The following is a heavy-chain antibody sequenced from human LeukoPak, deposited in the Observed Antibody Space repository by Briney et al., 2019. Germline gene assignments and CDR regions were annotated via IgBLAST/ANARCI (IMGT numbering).Heavy chain of an antibody. D-gene: IGHD2-2*01. CDR3: ARGMGYCSSTSCYDYYYYGMDV. J-gene: IGHJ6*02. V-gene: IGHV4-34*01. CDR2: INHSGST. CDR1: GGSFSGYY. Sequence: PSETLSLTCAVYGGSFSGYYWSWIRQPPGKGLEWIGEINHSGSTNYNPSLKSRVTISVDTSKNQFTLKLSSVTAADTAVYYCARGMGYCSSTSCYDYYYYGMDVWGQGTTVTVSS.